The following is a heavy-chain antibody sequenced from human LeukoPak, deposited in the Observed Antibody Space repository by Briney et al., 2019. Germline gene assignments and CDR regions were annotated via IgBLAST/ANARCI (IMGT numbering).Heavy chain of an antibody. CDR1: GGYISTSAFY. Sequence: KPSETLSLTCTVSGGYISTSAFYWGWIRQPPGKGLEWIGSIYDSGNEFYNPSLKSQVTISADTSKNQFSLKLNSVTAADTAMYYCARQISDYYYYYMDVWGEGITVTVSS. V-gene: IGHV4-39*01. CDR3: ARQISDYYYYYMDV. D-gene: IGHD2/OR15-2a*01. CDR2: IYDSGNE. J-gene: IGHJ6*03.